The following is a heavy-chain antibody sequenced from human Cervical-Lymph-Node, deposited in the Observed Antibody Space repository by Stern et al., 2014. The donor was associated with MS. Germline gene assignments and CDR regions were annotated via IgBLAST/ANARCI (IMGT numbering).Heavy chain of an antibody. Sequence: VHLVESGAEVKKPGASVKVSCKASGYTFTDSYIHWVRQAPGQGLQWMGWINPNSGGTKYAQNFQGRVTMTRDTSINTAYMEVTRLISDDTAVYYCARDPPFWSGYFNWFDPWGQGTLVTVSP. CDR1: GYTFTDSY. CDR3: ARDPPFWSGYFNWFDP. J-gene: IGHJ5*02. CDR2: INPNSGGT. D-gene: IGHD3-3*01. V-gene: IGHV1-2*02.